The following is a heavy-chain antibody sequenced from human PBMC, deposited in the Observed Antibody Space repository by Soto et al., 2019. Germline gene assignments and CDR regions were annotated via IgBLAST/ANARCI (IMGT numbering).Heavy chain of an antibody. Sequence: EVQLVESGGGLVQPGGSLRLSCAASGFTFSSYDMQWVRQAPGRGLEWVSVIGTAGDTSYRGSVKGRFTISREKANNSLYLQMNSLLAGDTAVYYCARGFGSFYYMDVWGKGTTVTVSS. D-gene: IGHD3-10*01. V-gene: IGHV3-13*01. J-gene: IGHJ6*03. CDR2: IGTAGDT. CDR1: GFTFSSYD. CDR3: ARGFGSFYYMDV.